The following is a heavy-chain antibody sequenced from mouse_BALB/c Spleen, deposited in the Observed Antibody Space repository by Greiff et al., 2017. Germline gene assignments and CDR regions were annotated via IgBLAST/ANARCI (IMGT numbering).Heavy chain of an antibody. CDR1: GFSLTGYG. V-gene: IGHV2-6-7*01. J-gene: IGHJ3*01. Sequence: VKVVESGPGLVAPSQSLSITCTVSGFSLTGYGVNWVRQPPGKGLEWLGMIWGDGSTDYNSALKSRLSISKDNSKSQVFLKMNSLQTDDTARYYCARDAPYYYGSSWGFAYWGQGTLVTVSA. CDR2: IWGDGST. D-gene: IGHD1-1*01. CDR3: ARDAPYYYGSSWGFAY.